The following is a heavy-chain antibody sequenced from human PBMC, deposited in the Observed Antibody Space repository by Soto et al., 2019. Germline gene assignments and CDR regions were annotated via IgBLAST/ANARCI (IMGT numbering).Heavy chain of an antibody. J-gene: IGHJ3*02. CDR3: AREGSYYDSSGYTRDAFDI. Sequence: LSLTCAVSGGSISSGGYSWSWIRQPPGKGLEWIGYIYHSGSTYYNPSLKSRVTISVDRSKNQFSLKLSSVTAADTAVYYCAREGSYYDSSGYTRDAFDIWRQGTMVTVSS. CDR1: GGSISSGGYS. V-gene: IGHV4-30-2*01. CDR2: IYHSGST. D-gene: IGHD3-22*01.